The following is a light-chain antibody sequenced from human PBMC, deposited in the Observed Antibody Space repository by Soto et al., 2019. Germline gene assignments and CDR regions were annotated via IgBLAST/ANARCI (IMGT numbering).Light chain of an antibody. V-gene: IGKV3-20*01. Sequence: EIVLTQSPATLSLSPGDRATLSCRASQSVSSSYLAWYQQKPGQAPRLLIYGASSRATGIPDRFSGSGSGTDFTLTISRLEPEDFAVYYCQQFATSPLTFGGGTKVDI. CDR2: GAS. CDR1: QSVSSSY. CDR3: QQFATSPLT. J-gene: IGKJ4*01.